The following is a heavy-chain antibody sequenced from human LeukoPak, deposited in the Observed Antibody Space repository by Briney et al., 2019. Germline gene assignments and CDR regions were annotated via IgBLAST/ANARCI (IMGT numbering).Heavy chain of an antibody. CDR3: ARDSSSWFYYFYGMDV. CDR2: ISAYNDNT. CDR1: GYIFTNFG. D-gene: IGHD6-13*01. J-gene: IGHJ6*02. V-gene: IGHV1-18*01. Sequence: ASVKVSCKASGYIFTNFGISWVRQAPGQGLELMGLISAYNDNTNYAQNLQGRLTMTTDTSTSTAYMELRSLRSDDTAAYYCARDSSSWFYYFYGMDVWGQGTTVTVSS.